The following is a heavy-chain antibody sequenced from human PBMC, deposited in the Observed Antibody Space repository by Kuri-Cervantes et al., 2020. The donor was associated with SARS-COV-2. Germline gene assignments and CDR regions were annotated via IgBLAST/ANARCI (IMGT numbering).Heavy chain of an antibody. D-gene: IGHD4-23*01. V-gene: IGHV3-48*01. J-gene: IGHJ4*02. CDR3: ATPAPEYGGNSGGWVF. Sequence: GESLKISCAASGFTFSSYAMSWVRQAPGKGLEWVSYISSSSSTIYYADPVKGRFTISRDNAKNSLYLQMDSLRAEDTAVYYCATPAPEYGGNSGGWVFWGQGTLVTVSS. CDR2: ISSSSSTI. CDR1: GFTFSSYA.